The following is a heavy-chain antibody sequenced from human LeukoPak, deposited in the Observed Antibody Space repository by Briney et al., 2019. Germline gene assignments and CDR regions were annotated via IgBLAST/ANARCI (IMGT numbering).Heavy chain of an antibody. CDR3: ARGHYDFWSGSDY. CDR1: GGSFSGYY. CDR2: INHSGST. D-gene: IGHD3-3*01. J-gene: IGHJ4*02. V-gene: IGHV4-34*01. Sequence: SETLSLTCVVYGGSFSGYYWSWIRQPPGKGLEWIGEINHSGSTNYNPSLKSRVTISVDTSKNQFSLKLSSVTAADTAVYYCARGHYDFWSGSDYWGQGTLVTVSS.